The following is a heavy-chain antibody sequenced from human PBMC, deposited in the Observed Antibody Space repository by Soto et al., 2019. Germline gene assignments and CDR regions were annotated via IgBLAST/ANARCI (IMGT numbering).Heavy chain of an antibody. D-gene: IGHD3-3*01. Sequence: SETLSLTCTVSGGSIGNNDWSWIRQPPGKGLEWVGYIYYTGTSKYNPSLKSRVTISVDSSKNQFSLKLDSVTAADTAVYYCARLGGYYQAFDNWGQGTLVTVSS. CDR1: GGSIGNND. V-gene: IGHV4-59*08. J-gene: IGHJ4*02. CDR2: IYYTGTS. CDR3: ARLGGYYQAFDN.